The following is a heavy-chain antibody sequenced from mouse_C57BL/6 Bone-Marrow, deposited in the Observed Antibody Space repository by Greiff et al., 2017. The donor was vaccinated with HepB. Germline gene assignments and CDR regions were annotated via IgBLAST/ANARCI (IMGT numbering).Heavy chain of an antibody. V-gene: IGHV1-77*01. D-gene: IGHD1-1*01. J-gene: IGHJ4*01. CDR3: ERSDYGSGYDCAMDD. Sequence: QVQLQQSGAELVKPGASVKLSCKASGYTFTDYYINWVKQRPGQGLEWIGKIGPGSGSTYYNEKFKGKATLTADKSSSTAYMKLSSLTSEDSAVYFGERSDYGSGYDCAMDDWGQGTSVTVSS. CDR1: GYTFTDYY. CDR2: IGPGSGST.